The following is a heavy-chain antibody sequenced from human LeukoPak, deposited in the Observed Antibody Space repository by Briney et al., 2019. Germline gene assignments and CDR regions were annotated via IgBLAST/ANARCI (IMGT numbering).Heavy chain of an antibody. CDR3: VGSGWYGYFDY. J-gene: IGHJ4*02. CDR1: GFTFNDYA. CDR2: ISYDGYDK. Sequence: PGGSLRLSCAASGFTFNDYAMYWVRQTPGKGLEWVTLISYDGYDKSYADSVRGRFTISRDNSKNTLYLQMDSLRAEDTAVYYCVGSGWYGYFDYWGQGTLVTVSS. V-gene: IGHV3-30-3*01. D-gene: IGHD6-19*01.